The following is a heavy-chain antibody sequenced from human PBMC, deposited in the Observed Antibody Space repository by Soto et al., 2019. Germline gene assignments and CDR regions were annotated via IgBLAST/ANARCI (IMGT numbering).Heavy chain of an antibody. J-gene: IGHJ6*02. CDR1: GFTFSSYS. CDR2: ISYSSTI. D-gene: IGHD4-17*01. CDR3: ARDYGDYGDYYYGMDV. Sequence: PGGSLRLSCAASGFTFSSYSMNWVRQAPGKGLEWVSYISYSSTIYYADSVKGRFTISRDNAKNSLYLQMNSLRAEDTAVYYCARDYGDYGDYYYGMDVWGQGTTVTVSS. V-gene: IGHV3-48*01.